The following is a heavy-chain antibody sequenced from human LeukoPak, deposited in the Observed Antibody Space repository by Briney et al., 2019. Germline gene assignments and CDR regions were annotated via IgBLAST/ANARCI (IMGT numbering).Heavy chain of an antibody. CDR2: IYYSGST. Sequence: TSETLSLTCTVSGVSISSSSYYWGWIRQPPGKGLEWIGSIYYSGSTYYNPSLKSRVTISVDTSKNQFSLKLSSVTAADTAVYYCARVTNSGSCYWGQGTLVTVSS. CDR1: GVSISSSSYY. CDR3: ARVTNSGSCY. J-gene: IGHJ4*02. D-gene: IGHD1-26*01. V-gene: IGHV4-39*07.